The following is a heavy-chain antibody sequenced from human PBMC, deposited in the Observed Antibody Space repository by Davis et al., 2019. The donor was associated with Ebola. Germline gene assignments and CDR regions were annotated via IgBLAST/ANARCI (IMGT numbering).Heavy chain of an antibody. V-gene: IGHV3-7*01. Sequence: PGGSLRLSCAASGFTFNSDWMTWVRQLLGKGLEWVATIKPDGTEKYYVDSVKGRFTISRDNGKKSLYLQMNSLRAEDTAVYYCARIQHDFWGTYYSPKGWFDPWGQGTLVTVSS. D-gene: IGHD3-3*01. J-gene: IGHJ5*02. CDR3: ARIQHDFWGTYYSPKGWFDP. CDR2: IKPDGTEK. CDR1: GFTFNSDW.